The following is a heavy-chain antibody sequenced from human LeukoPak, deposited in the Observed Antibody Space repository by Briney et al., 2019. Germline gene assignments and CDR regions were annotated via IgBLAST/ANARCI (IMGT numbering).Heavy chain of an antibody. CDR2: MNPNSGNT. Sequence: VASVKVSCKASGYTFTSYDINWVRQATGQGLEWMGWMNPNSGNTGYAQKFQGRVTMTRNTSISTAYMDLSSLRSEDTAVYYCARARVYCSSTSCYRFPDYYYMDVWGKGTTVTVSS. J-gene: IGHJ6*03. CDR1: GYTFTSYD. CDR3: ARARVYCSSTSCYRFPDYYYMDV. D-gene: IGHD2-2*01. V-gene: IGHV1-8*01.